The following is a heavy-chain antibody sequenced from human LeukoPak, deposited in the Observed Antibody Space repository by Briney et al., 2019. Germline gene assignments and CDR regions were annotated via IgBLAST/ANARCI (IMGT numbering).Heavy chain of an antibody. J-gene: IGHJ1*01. Sequence: GGSLRLSCAASGFTFSSYWMHWVRQAPGKGLVWVSRIKSDGSTNYADSVKGRFTISRDNAKNTVSLQMNSLRAEDTGVYYCARAPSEIGGYYPEYFRHWGQGILVTVSS. D-gene: IGHD3-22*01. V-gene: IGHV3-74*01. CDR3: ARAPSEIGGYYPEYFRH. CDR1: GFTFSSYW. CDR2: IKSDGST.